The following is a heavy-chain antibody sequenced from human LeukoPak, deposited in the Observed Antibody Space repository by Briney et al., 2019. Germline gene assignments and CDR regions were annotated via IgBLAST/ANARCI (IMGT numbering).Heavy chain of an antibody. CDR2: IYYSGST. CDR1: GGSISSSSYY. J-gene: IGHJ3*02. D-gene: IGHD3-22*01. V-gene: IGHV4-61*05. CDR3: ASLTYYYDSSGYGAFDI. Sequence: SETLSLTCTVSGGSISSSSYYWSWIRQPPGKGLEWIGYIYYSGSTNYNPSLKSRVTISVDTSKNQFSLKLSSVTAADTAVYYCASLTYYYDSSGYGAFDIWGQGTMVTVSS.